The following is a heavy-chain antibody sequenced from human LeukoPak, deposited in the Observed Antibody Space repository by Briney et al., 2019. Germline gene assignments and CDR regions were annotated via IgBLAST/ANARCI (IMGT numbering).Heavy chain of an antibody. Sequence: SETLSLTCTVSGGSLSSYYWSWIRQPPGKGLEWIGYIYYSGTTNYNPSLKSRVTISVDTSKNQFSLKLSSVTAADTAVYYCASGSYYDYFDYWGQGTLVTVSS. CDR2: IYYSGTT. CDR3: ASGSYYDYFDY. V-gene: IGHV4-59*01. J-gene: IGHJ4*02. D-gene: IGHD1-26*01. CDR1: GGSLSSYY.